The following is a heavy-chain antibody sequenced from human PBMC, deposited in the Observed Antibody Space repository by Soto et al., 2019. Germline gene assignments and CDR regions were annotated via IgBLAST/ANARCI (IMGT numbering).Heavy chain of an antibody. J-gene: IGHJ4*02. Sequence: PGGSLRLSCAASGFTFSSYGMHWVRQAPGKGLEWVAVISYDGSNKYYADSVKGRFTISRDNSKNTLYLQMNSLRAEDTAVYYCAKDRAIFGVVRGPPDYWGQGTLVTVSS. V-gene: IGHV3-30*18. CDR1: GFTFSSYG. CDR2: ISYDGSNK. CDR3: AKDRAIFGVVRGPPDY. D-gene: IGHD3-3*01.